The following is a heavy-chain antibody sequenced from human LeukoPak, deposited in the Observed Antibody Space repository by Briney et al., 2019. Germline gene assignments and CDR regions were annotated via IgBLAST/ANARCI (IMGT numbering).Heavy chain of an antibody. J-gene: IGHJ4*02. D-gene: IGHD6-19*01. CDR3: ARDETTVGYIVIAVAGTFDY. V-gene: IGHV1-2*02. CDR1: GYTFTGYY. CDR2: INPNSGGT. Sequence: ASVKVSCKASGYTFTGYYMHWVRQAPGQGLEWMGWINPNSGGTNFAQKFQGRVTMTRDTSISTAYMELSRLRSDDTAVYYCARDETTVGYIVIAVAGTFDYWGQGTLVTVSS.